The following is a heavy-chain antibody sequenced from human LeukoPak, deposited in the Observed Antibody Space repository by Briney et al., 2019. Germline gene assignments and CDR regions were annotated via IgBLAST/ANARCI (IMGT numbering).Heavy chain of an antibody. J-gene: IGHJ1*01. V-gene: IGHV4-34*01. Sequence: SETLSLTCAVYGGSFSGYYWSWIRQPPGKGLEWIGGINHSGSTNYNPSLKSRVTISVDTSKNQFSLKLSSVTAADTAVYYCARRGFSSGWPLGYFQHWGQGTLVTVSS. CDR1: GGSFSGYY. CDR3: ARRGFSSGWPLGYFQH. D-gene: IGHD6-19*01. CDR2: INHSGST.